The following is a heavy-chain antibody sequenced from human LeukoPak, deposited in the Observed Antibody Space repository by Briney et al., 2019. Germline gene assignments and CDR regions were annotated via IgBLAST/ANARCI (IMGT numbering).Heavy chain of an antibody. CDR2: ISSRSDYI. CDR3: AKASFYSSSWYYFDY. Sequence: GGSLRLSCAASGFTFNTYAMNWVRQAPGKGLEWVSSISSRSDYIFYADSMKGRFTISRDNAKNSLYLQMNSLRAEDTAVYYCAKASFYSSSWYYFDYWGQGTLVTVSS. V-gene: IGHV3-21*04. J-gene: IGHJ4*02. D-gene: IGHD6-13*01. CDR1: GFTFNTYA.